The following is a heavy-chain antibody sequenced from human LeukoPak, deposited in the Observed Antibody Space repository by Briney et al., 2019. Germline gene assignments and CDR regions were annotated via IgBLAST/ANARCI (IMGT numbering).Heavy chain of an antibody. Sequence: GKGLVXFSRINGDGSSTTHADSVQGRFTISRDNAKNTLYLEMNSLRADDTAVYYCVKEVGAPGSYDYWGQGSLVTVSS. V-gene: IGHV3-74*01. J-gene: IGHJ4*02. CDR2: INGDGSST. D-gene: IGHD1-26*01. CDR3: VKEVGAPGSYDY.